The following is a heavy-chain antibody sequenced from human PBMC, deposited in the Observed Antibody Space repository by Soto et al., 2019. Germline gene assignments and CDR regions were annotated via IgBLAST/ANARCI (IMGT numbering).Heavy chain of an antibody. Sequence: GGSLRLSCAGSGFIFSSYAMHWVRQAPGKGLEWVAIISYDGSDKYYADSVRGRLTVSRDNSKNTLYLQMNSLSAEDTAVYYCAREVPAPIDYYYGMDVWGQGTTVTVSS. V-gene: IGHV3-30-3*01. D-gene: IGHD1-1*01. CDR1: GFIFSSYA. CDR3: AREVPAPIDYYYGMDV. CDR2: ISYDGSDK. J-gene: IGHJ6*02.